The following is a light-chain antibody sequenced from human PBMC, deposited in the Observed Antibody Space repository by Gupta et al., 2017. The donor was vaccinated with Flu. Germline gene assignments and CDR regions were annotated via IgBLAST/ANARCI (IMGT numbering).Light chain of an antibody. CDR3: QQYDSYRYA. V-gene: IGKV1-5*03. J-gene: IGKJ2*01. CDR2: KAS. CDR1: QSISSW. Sequence: PSTLSASVGDRVTITCRASQSISSWLAWYQQKPGKAPKVLIYKASSLESGVPSRFSGSGSGTEFTLTISSLQPDEFATYYCQQYDSYRYAFGQGTKLEIK.